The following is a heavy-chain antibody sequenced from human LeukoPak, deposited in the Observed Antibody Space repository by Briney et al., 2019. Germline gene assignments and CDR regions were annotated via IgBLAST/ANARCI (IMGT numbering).Heavy chain of an antibody. J-gene: IGHJ4*02. Sequence: PSETLSFTCTVSGGSISSYYWSWIRQPPGKGLEWIGYIYYSGSTNYNPSLKSRVTISVDTSKNQFSLKLSSVTAADTAVYYCASGTSSSWYGYFDYWGQGTLVTVSS. V-gene: IGHV4-59*08. D-gene: IGHD6-13*01. CDR1: GGSISSYY. CDR3: ASGTSSSWYGYFDY. CDR2: IYYSGST.